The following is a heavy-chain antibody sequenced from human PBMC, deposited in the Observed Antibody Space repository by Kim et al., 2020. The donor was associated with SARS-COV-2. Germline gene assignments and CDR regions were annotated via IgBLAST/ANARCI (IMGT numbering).Heavy chain of an antibody. CDR2: INHSGST. CDR1: GGSFSGYY. V-gene: IGHV4-34*01. CDR3: ARTYYYGSGSSNWFDP. J-gene: IGHJ5*02. Sequence: SETLSLTCAVYGGSFSGYYWSWIRQPPGKGLEWIGEINHSGSTNYNPSLKSRVTISVDTSKNQFSLKLSSVTAADTAVYYCARTYYYGSGSSNWFDPWGQGTLVTVSS. D-gene: IGHD3-10*01.